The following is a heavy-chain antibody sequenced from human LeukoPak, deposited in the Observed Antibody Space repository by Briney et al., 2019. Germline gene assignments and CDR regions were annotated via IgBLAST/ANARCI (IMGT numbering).Heavy chain of an antibody. J-gene: IGHJ4*02. CDR1: GFTVSSNY. D-gene: IGHD3-22*01. V-gene: IGHV3-66*01. CDR2: IDSGGST. CDR3: AKDGISYGIYDSSGYLDY. Sequence: PGGSLRLSCAASGFTVSSNYMNWVRRAQGKGLEWVSVIDSGGSTYYADSVKGRFTISRDNSKNTLFLQMSSLRAEDTAVYYCAKDGISYGIYDSSGYLDYWGQGTLVTVSS.